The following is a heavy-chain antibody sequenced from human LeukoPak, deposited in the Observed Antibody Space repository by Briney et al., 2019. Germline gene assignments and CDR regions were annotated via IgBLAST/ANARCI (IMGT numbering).Heavy chain of an antibody. CDR1: GYTFTSYD. CDR3: ALTTYDSSGWLYDY. V-gene: IGHV1-8*01. D-gene: IGHD3-22*01. J-gene: IGHJ4*02. Sequence: GASVKVSCKASGYTFTSYDINWVRQATGQGLEWMGWMNPNSGNTGYAQKFQGRVTMTTNTSTSTAYMELSSLRSEDTAVYYCALTTYDSSGWLYDYWGQGTLVTVSS. CDR2: MNPNSGNT.